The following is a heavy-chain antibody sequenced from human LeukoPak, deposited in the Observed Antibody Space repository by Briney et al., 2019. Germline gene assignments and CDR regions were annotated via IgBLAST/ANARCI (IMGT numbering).Heavy chain of an antibody. J-gene: IGHJ4*02. D-gene: IGHD1-26*01. CDR1: GFTFSTYN. V-gene: IGHV3-48*01. CDR3: ARDGESFSFSFDY. Sequence: GGSLRLSCAASGFTFSTYNMNWVRQAPGKGLEWVSYISSSTSTIYYADSVKGRFTISRDNAKNSLYLQMNGLRAEDTAVYYCARDGESFSFSFDYWGQGTLVTVSS. CDR2: ISSSTSTI.